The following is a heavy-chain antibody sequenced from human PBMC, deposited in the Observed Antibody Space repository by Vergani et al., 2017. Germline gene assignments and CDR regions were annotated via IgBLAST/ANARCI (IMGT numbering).Heavy chain of an antibody. Sequence: QVQLVQSGAEVRKPGASVKVSCRTSGYTFNDYYIHWIRKAPGQGLEWMGIINPSGGSTSYAQKFQGRVTMTRDTSTSTVYMELSSLRSEDTAVYYCARARYDILTGYDPNWFDPWGQGTLVTVSS. V-gene: IGHV1-46*02. J-gene: IGHJ5*02. CDR1: GYTFNDYY. CDR2: INPSGGST. D-gene: IGHD3-9*01. CDR3: ARARYDILTGYDPNWFDP.